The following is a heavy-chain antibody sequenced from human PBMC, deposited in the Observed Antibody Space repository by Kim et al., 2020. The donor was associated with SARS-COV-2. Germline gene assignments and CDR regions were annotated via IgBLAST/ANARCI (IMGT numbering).Heavy chain of an antibody. CDR1: GFTFSSYG. Sequence: GGSLRLSCAASGFTFSSYGMHWVRQAPGKGLEWVAVISYDGSNKYYADSVKGRFTISRDNSKNTLYLQMYSLRAEDTAVYYCAKFDDYGDYEPLFAFDIWGQGTMVTVSS. D-gene: IGHD4-17*01. CDR3: AKFDDYGDYEPLFAFDI. CDR2: ISYDGSNK. J-gene: IGHJ3*02. V-gene: IGHV3-30*18.